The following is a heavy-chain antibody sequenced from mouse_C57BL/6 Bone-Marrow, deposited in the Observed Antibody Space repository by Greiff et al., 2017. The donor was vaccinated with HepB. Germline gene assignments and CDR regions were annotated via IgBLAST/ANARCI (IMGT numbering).Heavy chain of an antibody. D-gene: IGHD1-1*01. CDR3: ARSPYYYGSSYPFFYYFDY. Sequence: VKLQQPGAELVRPGTSVKLSCKASGYTFTSYWMHWVKQRPGQGLEWIGVIDPSDSYTNYNQKFKGKATLTVDTSSSTAYMQLSSLTSEDSAVYYCARSPYYYGSSYPFFYYFDYWGQGTTLTVSS. V-gene: IGHV1-59*01. CDR2: IDPSDSYT. J-gene: IGHJ2*01. CDR1: GYTFTSYW.